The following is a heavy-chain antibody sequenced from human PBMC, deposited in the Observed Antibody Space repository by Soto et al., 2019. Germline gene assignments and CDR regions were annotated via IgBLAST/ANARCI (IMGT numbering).Heavy chain of an antibody. CDR2: ISANNGNT. CDR3: ARDRGSYALDY. V-gene: IGHV1-18*01. Sequence: QVQLVQYGAEVKKPGASVKVSCKAFGYTFTSYGISWVRPAPGQGLEWMGRISANNGNTNYAQKLKGRVPMTTDTSTSTAYMELRSLRSDDTAVYYCARDRGSYALDYWGQGTLVTVSS. D-gene: IGHD1-26*01. CDR1: GYTFTSYG. J-gene: IGHJ4*02.